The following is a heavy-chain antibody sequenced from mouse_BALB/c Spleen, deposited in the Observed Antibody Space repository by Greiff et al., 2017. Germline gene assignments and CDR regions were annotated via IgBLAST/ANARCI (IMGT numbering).Heavy chain of an antibody. CDR1: GFTFSSYG. J-gene: IGHJ1*01. D-gene: IGHD2-2*01. CDR3: ARPGLRRGAFNWYFDV. Sequence: EVHLVESGGDLVKPGGSLKLSCAASGFTFSSYGMSWVRQTPDKRLEWVATISSGGSYTYYPDSVKGRFTISRDNAKNTLYLQMSSLKSEDTAMYYCARPGLRRGAFNWYFDVWGAGTTVTVSS. V-gene: IGHV5-6*01. CDR2: ISSGGSYT.